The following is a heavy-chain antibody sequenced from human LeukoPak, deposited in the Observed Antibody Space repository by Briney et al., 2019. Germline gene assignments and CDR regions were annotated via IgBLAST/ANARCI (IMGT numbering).Heavy chain of an antibody. V-gene: IGHV1-18*01. CDR2: ISAYNGNT. CDR1: GYTFSGYG. Sequence: ASVKVSCKASGYTFSGYGISWVRQAPGQGLEWMGWISAYNGNTNYAQKLQGRVTMTTDTSTSTAYMELRSLRSDDTAVYYCAREYQLLYSYYYGMDVWGQGTTVTVSS. D-gene: IGHD2-2*01. J-gene: IGHJ6*02. CDR3: AREYQLLYSYYYGMDV.